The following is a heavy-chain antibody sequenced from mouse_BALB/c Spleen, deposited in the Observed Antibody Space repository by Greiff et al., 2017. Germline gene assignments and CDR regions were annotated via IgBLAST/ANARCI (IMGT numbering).Heavy chain of an antibody. CDR1: GFDFSRYW. J-gene: IGHJ1*01. Sequence: EVKVIESGGGLVQPGGSLKLSCAASGFDFSRYWMSWVRQAPGKGLEWIGEINPDSSTINYTPSLKDKFIISRDNAKNTLYLQMSKVRSEDTALYYCARPMITNWYFDVWGAGTTVTVSS. CDR2: INPDSSTI. V-gene: IGHV4-1*02. CDR3: ARPMITNWYFDV. D-gene: IGHD2-4*01.